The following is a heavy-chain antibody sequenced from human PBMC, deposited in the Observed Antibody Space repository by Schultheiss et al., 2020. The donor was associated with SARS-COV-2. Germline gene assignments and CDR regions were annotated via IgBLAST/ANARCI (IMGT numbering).Heavy chain of an antibody. J-gene: IGHJ4*02. CDR1: GGSISSGGYS. CDR2: IYYSGST. Sequence: SQTLSLTCAVSGGSISSGGYSWSWIRQPPGKGLEWIGYIYYSGSTNYNPSLKSRVTISVDTSKNQFSLKLSSVTAADTAVYYCARVETTVTTFDYWGQGTLVTVSS. V-gene: IGHV4-31*02. CDR3: ARVETTVTTFDY. D-gene: IGHD4-11*01.